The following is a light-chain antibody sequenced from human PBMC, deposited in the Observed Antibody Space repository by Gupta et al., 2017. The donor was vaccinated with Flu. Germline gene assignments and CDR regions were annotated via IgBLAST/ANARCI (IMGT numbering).Light chain of an antibody. CDR2: DNN. Sequence: VDWYQQLPETAPTLLIYDNNKRHTGLPDRFSVSKSGTSATVSITGLQTGEEADYYCESEDTSRSAVVFGGGTKLTVL. CDR3: ESEDTSRSAVV. J-gene: IGLJ2*01. V-gene: IGLV1-51*01.